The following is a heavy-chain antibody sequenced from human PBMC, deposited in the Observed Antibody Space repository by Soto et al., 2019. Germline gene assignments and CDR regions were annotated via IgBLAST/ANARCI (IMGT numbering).Heavy chain of an antibody. J-gene: IGHJ6*02. V-gene: IGHV1-46*01. CDR2: INPSGGST. D-gene: IGHD6-6*01. CDR1: GYTFTSYY. CDR3: ARASLAALLAYYYYYGMDV. Sequence: ASVKVSCKASGYTFTSYYMHWVRQAPGQGLEWMGIINPSGGSTSYAQKFQGRVTMTRDTSTSTVYMELSSLRSEDTAVYYCARASLAALLAYYYYYGMDVWGQGTTVTLSS.